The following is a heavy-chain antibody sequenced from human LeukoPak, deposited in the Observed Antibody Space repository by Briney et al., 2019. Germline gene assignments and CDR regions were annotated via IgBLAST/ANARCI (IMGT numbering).Heavy chain of an antibody. J-gene: IGHJ6*02. CDR2: ISYDGSNK. CDR3: AREYGDPSDYGMDV. Sequence: GGSLRLSCAAPGFTFSSYAMPWVRQAPGKGLEWVAVISYDGSNKYYADSVKGRSTISRDNSKNTLYLQMNSLRAEDTAVYYCAREYGDPSDYGMDVWGQGTTVTVSS. D-gene: IGHD4-17*01. CDR1: GFTFSSYA. V-gene: IGHV3-30*04.